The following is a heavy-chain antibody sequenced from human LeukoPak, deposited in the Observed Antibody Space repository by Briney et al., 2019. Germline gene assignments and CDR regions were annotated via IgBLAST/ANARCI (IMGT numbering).Heavy chain of an antibody. V-gene: IGHV4-30-4*08. CDR2: IYYSGST. Sequence: SQTLSLTCTVSGGSISSGDYYWRWLRQPPGKGLEWIGYIYYSGSTYYNPSLKSRVTISVDTSKNQFSLKLSSVTAADTAVYYCARGGRKLGATTGDYYYYMDVWGKGTTVTVSS. CDR1: GGSISSGDYY. CDR3: ARGGRKLGATTGDYYYYMDV. J-gene: IGHJ6*03. D-gene: IGHD1-26*01.